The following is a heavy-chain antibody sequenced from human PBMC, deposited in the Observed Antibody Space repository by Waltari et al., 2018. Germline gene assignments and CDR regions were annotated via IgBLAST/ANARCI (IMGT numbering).Heavy chain of an antibody. CDR1: GFTFTRYL. CDR3: TRALWLGELYDY. Sequence: EVQLDESGGGLVQPGGSLRLSCSASGFTFTRYLMNWVRQAPGKGRGWVERINSDGSMTTYADSVKGRFTISRDNAKNTVYLQMNSLRVEDTAVYYCTRALWLGELYDYWGQGTLVTVSS. D-gene: IGHD3-10*01. V-gene: IGHV3-74*01. J-gene: IGHJ4*02. CDR2: INSDGSMT.